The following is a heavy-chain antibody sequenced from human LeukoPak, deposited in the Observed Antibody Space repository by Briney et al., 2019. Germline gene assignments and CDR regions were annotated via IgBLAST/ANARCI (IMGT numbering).Heavy chain of an antibody. V-gene: IGHV4-34*01. Sequence: PSETLSLTCAVYGGSLSGYYWSWIRQPPGKGLEWIGEIYHSGSTNSNPSLKSLVTISVQTSKNQFSRKLSSVPAADTAVYYCARGTSSNTPSDYWGQGTLVTVSS. D-gene: IGHD2-2*02. CDR1: GGSLSGYY. J-gene: IGHJ4*02. CDR2: IYHSGST. CDR3: ARGTSSNTPSDY.